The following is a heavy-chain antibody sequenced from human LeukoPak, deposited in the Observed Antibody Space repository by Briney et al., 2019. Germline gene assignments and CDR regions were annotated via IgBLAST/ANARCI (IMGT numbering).Heavy chain of an antibody. V-gene: IGHV4-34*01. Sequence: EWIGEINHRGSTNYNPSLKSRVTISVDTSNNQFSLKLSSVTAADTAVYYCARVAARLRPVDYWGQGTLVTVSS. CDR3: ARVAARLRPVDY. J-gene: IGHJ4*02. CDR2: INHRGST. D-gene: IGHD6-6*01.